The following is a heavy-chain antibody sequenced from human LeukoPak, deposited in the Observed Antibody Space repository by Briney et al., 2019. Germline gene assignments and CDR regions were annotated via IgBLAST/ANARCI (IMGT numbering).Heavy chain of an antibody. J-gene: IGHJ4*02. V-gene: IGHV3-7*04. CDR3: ARGTIAAAGYYYFDY. Sequence: GRSLRLSCAASGFTFSSYGMHWVRQAPGKGLEWVANIKQDGSEKYYVDSVKGRFTISRGNAKNSLYLQMNSLRAEDTAVYYCARGTIAAAGYYYFDYWGQGTQVTVSS. CDR1: GFTFSSYG. CDR2: IKQDGSEK. D-gene: IGHD6-13*01.